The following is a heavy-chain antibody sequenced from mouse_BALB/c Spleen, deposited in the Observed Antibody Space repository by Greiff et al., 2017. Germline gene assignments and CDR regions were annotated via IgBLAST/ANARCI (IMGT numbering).Heavy chain of an antibody. CDR3: TRWLLEGMDY. CDR2: IDPETGGT. J-gene: IGHJ4*01. CDR1: GYTFTDYE. D-gene: IGHD2-3*01. Sequence: QVQLQQSGAELVRPGASVTLSCKASGYTFTDYEMHWVKQTPVHGLEWIGAIDPETGGTAYNQKFKGKATLTADKSSSTAYMELRSLTSEDSAVYYCTRWLLEGMDYWGQGTSVTVSS. V-gene: IGHV1-15*01.